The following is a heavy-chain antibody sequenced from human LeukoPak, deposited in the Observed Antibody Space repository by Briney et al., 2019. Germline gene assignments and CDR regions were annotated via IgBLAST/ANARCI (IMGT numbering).Heavy chain of an antibody. CDR3: ARAIAPVVPAARDY. V-gene: IGHV3-48*04. J-gene: IGHJ4*02. D-gene: IGHD2-2*01. CDR2: ISSSSSTI. Sequence: GGSLRLSCAASGFTFSSYSMNWVRQAPGKGLEWVSYISSSSSTINYADSVKGRFTISRDNAKNSPYLQMNSLRAEGTAVYYCARAIAPVVPAARDYWGQGTLVTVSS. CDR1: GFTFSSYS.